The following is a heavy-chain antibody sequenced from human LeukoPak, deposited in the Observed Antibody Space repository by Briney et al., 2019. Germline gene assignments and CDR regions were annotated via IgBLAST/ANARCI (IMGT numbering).Heavy chain of an antibody. Sequence: ASVKVSCKASGYTFTSYAMHWVRQAPEQRLEWMGWINAGNGNTKYSQKFQGRVTITRDTSASTAYMELSSLRSEDTAVYYCARTYYDILTGSPSYNWFDLWGQGTLVTVSS. J-gene: IGHJ5*02. V-gene: IGHV1-3*01. D-gene: IGHD3-9*01. CDR2: INAGNGNT. CDR1: GYTFTSYA. CDR3: ARTYYDILTGSPSYNWFDL.